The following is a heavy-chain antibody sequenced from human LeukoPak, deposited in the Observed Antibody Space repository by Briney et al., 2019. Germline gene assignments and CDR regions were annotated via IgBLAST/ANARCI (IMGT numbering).Heavy chain of an antibody. CDR2: IWNDGSNR. CDR1: GFTFSHYG. V-gene: IGHV3-33*06. J-gene: IGHJ4*02. D-gene: IGHD4-11*01. Sequence: GGSLRLSYVASGFTFSHYGMHWVRQAPGKGLEWVAVIWNDGSNRYYADSVKGRFTISRDNSKNTVYLQMNSLRAADTSVYYCAKDAQRGFDYSNSLEYWGQGTLVTVSS. CDR3: AKDAQRGFDYSNSLEY.